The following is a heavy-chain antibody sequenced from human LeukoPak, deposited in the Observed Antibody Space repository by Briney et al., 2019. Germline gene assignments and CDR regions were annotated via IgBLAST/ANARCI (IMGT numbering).Heavy chain of an antibody. CDR1: GGSISSYY. D-gene: IGHD5-12*01. CDR2: IYTSGST. J-gene: IGHJ4*02. CDR3: ARHPWGGYSGYEFDY. V-gene: IGHV4-4*07. Sequence: SETLSLTCTVSGGSISSYYWSWIRQPAGKGLEWIGRIYTSGSTNYNPSLKSLVTMSVDTSKNQFSLKLSSVTAADTAVYYCARHPWGGYSGYEFDYWGQGTLVTVSS.